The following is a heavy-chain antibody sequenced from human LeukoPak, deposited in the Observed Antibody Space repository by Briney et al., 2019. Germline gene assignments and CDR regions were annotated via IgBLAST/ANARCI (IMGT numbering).Heavy chain of an antibody. CDR2: IYYSGST. V-gene: IGHV4-59*01. Sequence: SETLSLTCTVSGGSISSYYWSWIRQPPGKGLEWIGYIYYSGSTNYNPSLKSRVTISVDTSKNQFSLKLSSVTAADTAVYHCARDSGSNFDYWGQGTLVTVSS. CDR3: ARDSGSNFDY. J-gene: IGHJ4*02. CDR1: GGSISSYY. D-gene: IGHD2-15*01.